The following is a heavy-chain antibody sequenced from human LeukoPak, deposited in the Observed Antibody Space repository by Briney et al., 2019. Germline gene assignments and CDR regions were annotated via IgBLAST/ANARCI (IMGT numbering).Heavy chain of an antibody. Sequence: AGGSLRLSCAASGFTFDDYGMSWVRQAPGKGLEWVSGINWNGGSTGYADSVKGRFTISRDNAKNSLYLQMNSLRAEDTAVYHCARRARYCSGGSCYSGAFDIWGQGTMVTVSS. CDR1: GFTFDDYG. CDR2: INWNGGST. D-gene: IGHD2-15*01. CDR3: ARRARYCSGGSCYSGAFDI. J-gene: IGHJ3*02. V-gene: IGHV3-20*01.